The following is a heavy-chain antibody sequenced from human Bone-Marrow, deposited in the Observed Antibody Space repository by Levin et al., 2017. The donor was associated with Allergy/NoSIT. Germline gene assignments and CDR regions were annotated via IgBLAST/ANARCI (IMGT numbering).Heavy chain of an antibody. CDR3: ARGDGSSSSHN. D-gene: IGHD6-19*01. CDR2: MNPNSGNT. Sequence: ASVKVSCKASGYTFTAFDIVWVRRATGRGLEWMGRMNPNSGNTGYAQIFQGRVTMTRNTATNTAYMELSSFTSGDTGVYYCARGDGSSSSHNWGQGTLVTVSS. CDR1: GYTFTAFD. V-gene: IGHV1-8*01. J-gene: IGHJ1*01.